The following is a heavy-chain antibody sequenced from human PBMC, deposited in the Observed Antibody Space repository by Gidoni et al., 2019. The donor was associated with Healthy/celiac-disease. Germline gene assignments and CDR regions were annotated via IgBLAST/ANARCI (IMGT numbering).Heavy chain of an antibody. CDR2: IIPIFGTA. CDR3: AREGWNTMVRGVGYYGMDV. V-gene: IGHV1-69*01. J-gene: IGHJ6*02. D-gene: IGHD3-10*01. CDR1: GGTFSSYA. Sequence: QVQLVQSGAEVKKPGSSVKVSCKASGGTFSSYAISWVRQAPGQGLEWMGGIIPIFGTANYAQKFQGRVTITADESTSTAYMELSSLRSEDTAVYYCAREGWNTMVRGVGYYGMDVWGQGTTVTVSS.